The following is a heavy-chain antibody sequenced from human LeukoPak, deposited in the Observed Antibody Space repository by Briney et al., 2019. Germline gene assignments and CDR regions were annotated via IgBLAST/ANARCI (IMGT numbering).Heavy chain of an antibody. CDR1: GYSFSSSYC. Sequence: SETLSLTCAVYGYSFSSSYCCCWIRQPPGKGLEWIGSIYHSGSTYYTPFLRSRVTISVDTSKNQCSLKLSSVPAADTAVYYCARGRLKSIAGTLPRFDPWGEGALVTVSS. J-gene: IGHJ5*02. V-gene: IGHV4-38-2*01. CDR2: IYHSGST. CDR3: ARGRLKSIAGTLPRFDP. D-gene: IGHD1-20*01.